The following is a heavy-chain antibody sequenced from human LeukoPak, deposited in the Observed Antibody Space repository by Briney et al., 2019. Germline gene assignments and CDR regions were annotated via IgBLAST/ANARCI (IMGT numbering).Heavy chain of an antibody. V-gene: IGHV3-48*04. Sequence: GGSLRLSCAVSGFTFSSYGMNWVRQAPGKGLEWVLHISSGSDIVYYADSVKGRFTISRDNAKNSLYLQMDSLRAEDTAVYYCAGEGSGWLPNYWGQGTLVTVSS. J-gene: IGHJ4*02. CDR2: ISSGSDIV. CDR1: GFTFSSYG. CDR3: AGEGSGWLPNY. D-gene: IGHD6-19*01.